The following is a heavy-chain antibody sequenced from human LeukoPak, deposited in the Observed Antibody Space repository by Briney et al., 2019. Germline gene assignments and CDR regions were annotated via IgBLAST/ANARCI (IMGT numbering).Heavy chain of an antibody. CDR2: ISYDGHNK. J-gene: IGHJ4*02. V-gene: IGHV3-30*03. D-gene: IGHD3-10*01. Sequence: GGSLRLSCAASGFTFSSFAMHWVRQAPGKGLEWVAVISYDGHNKYYADSVKGRFTISRNNAKNTLYLQMDSLRAEDTAVYFCARGGPGSYSAADYWGQGTLVTVSS. CDR3: ARGGPGSYSAADY. CDR1: GFTFSSFA.